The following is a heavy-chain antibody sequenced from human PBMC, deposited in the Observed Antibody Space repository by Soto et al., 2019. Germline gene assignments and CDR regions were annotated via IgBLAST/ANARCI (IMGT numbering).Heavy chain of an antibody. CDR2: ISSSSSTI. D-gene: IGHD3-10*01. J-gene: IGHJ3*02. CDR1: GFTFSSYS. CDR3: ARDRTYYYGSGSYYDPSFDI. V-gene: IGHV3-48*02. Sequence: GGSLRLSCAASGFTFSSYSMNWVRQAPGKGLEWVSYISSSSSTIYYADSVKGRFTISRDNAKNSLYLQMNSLRDEDTAVYYCARDRTYYYGSGSYYDPSFDIWGQGTMVTVSS.